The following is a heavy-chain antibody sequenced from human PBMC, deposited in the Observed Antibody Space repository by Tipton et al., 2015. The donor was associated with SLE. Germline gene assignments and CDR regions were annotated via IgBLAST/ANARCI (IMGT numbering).Heavy chain of an antibody. V-gene: IGHV4-39*07. Sequence: TLSLTCTVSGGSISSSSYYWGWIRQPPGKGLEWIGSIYYSGSTYYNPSLKSRVTISVDTSKNQFSLKLSSVTAADTAVYYCARDKRISGWYGYYYYYGMDVWGQGTTVTVSS. CDR1: GGSISSSSYY. D-gene: IGHD6-19*01. CDR3: ARDKRISGWYGYYYYYGMDV. CDR2: IYYSGST. J-gene: IGHJ6*02.